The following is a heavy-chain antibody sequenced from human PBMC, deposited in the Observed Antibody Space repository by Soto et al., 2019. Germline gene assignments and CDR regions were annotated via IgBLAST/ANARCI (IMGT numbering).Heavy chain of an antibody. CDR3: PSDRPYHYDSAGYHHGGFDP. V-gene: IGHV1-69*02. D-gene: IGHD3-22*01. Sequence: QVQLVQSGAEVKKPGSSVKVSCKASGGTFNTYTISWVRLAPGLGLEWMGRIIPIVDIANYAQKLQGRVTSTQDKPRNTAYMELCSLRSEDTAVYYGPSDRPYHYDSAGYHHGGFDPWVQGTQVTVSS. J-gene: IGHJ5*02. CDR2: IIPIVDIA. CDR1: GGTFNTYT.